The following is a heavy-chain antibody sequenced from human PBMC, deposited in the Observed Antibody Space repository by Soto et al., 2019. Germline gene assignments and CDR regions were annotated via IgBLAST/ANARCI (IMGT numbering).Heavy chain of an antibody. CDR1: GFNFRSNA. J-gene: IGHJ4*02. CDR3: AKALTTAMDPHDY. CDR2: ISDDGNIK. V-gene: IGHV3-30-3*01. D-gene: IGHD5-18*01. Sequence: LSCAASGFNFRSNAMHWVRQAPGKGLAGVAIISDDGNIKYYADSVKGRFSISRDNSKNTVYLQMNSLSVQDTAVDYFAKALTTAMDPHDYSAQGTLDTLSP.